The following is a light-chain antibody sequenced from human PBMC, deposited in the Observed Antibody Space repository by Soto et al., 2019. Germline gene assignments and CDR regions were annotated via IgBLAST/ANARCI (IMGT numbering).Light chain of an antibody. V-gene: IGKV3-11*01. CDR1: QSVSTS. Sequence: EIVLTQSPATLSLSPWESATLSCRAGQSVSTSVAWYQQKPGQSPSLVIYDTSNRATGIPARFSGSGSGTDFTLTISSLESEDSAVYYCQQRSIWPLTCGGGTKVDIK. CDR3: QQRSIWPLT. J-gene: IGKJ4*01. CDR2: DTS.